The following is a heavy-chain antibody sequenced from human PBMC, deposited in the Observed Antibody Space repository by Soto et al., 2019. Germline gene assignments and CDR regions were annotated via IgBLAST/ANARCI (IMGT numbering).Heavy chain of an antibody. D-gene: IGHD3-10*01. Sequence: TSETLSLTCAVYGGSFSGYYWSWIRQPPGKGLEWIGEINHSGSTNYNPSLKSRVTISVDTSKNQFSLKLSSVTAADTAVYYCARAMVRGVIQYWGQGTLVTVSS. CDR3: ARAMVRGVIQY. CDR1: GGSFSGYY. J-gene: IGHJ4*02. V-gene: IGHV4-34*01. CDR2: INHSGST.